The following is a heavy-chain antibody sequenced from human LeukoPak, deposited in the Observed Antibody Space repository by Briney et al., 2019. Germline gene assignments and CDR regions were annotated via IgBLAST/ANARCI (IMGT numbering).Heavy chain of an antibody. CDR3: AREAESDYHMDV. Sequence: GGSLRLSCAASGFTFSSYEMNWVRQAPGKGLEWVSYISSSGSTIYYADSVKGRFTISRDNAKNSLYLQMNSLTAEDTAVYYCAREAESDYHMDVWGKGTTVTISS. V-gene: IGHV3-48*03. CDR2: ISSSGSTI. CDR1: GFTFSSYE. J-gene: IGHJ6*03.